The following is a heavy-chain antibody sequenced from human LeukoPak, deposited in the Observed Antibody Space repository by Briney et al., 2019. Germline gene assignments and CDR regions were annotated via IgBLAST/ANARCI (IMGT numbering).Heavy chain of an antibody. V-gene: IGHV4-34*01. D-gene: IGHD3-10*01. CDR2: INHSGST. CDR3: ARNSYGSGINWFDP. CDR1: GGSFSGYY. Sequence: PSETLSLTCAVYGGSFSGYYWSWIRQPPGKGLEWIGEINHSGSTNYNPSLKSRVTISVDKSKNQFSLKLSSVTAADTAVYYCARNSYGSGINWFDPWGQGTLVTVSS. J-gene: IGHJ5*02.